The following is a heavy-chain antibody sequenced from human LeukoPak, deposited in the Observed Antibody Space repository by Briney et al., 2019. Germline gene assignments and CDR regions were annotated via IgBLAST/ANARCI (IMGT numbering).Heavy chain of an antibody. CDR3: AKAMTTVTNLFDY. CDR2: IYGVGANT. Sequence: GGSLGLSCAASGFTLSNYGVSWVRQAPGKGLEWVSHIYGVGANTYYADSVKGRFTISRDNSKNTLYLQMNSLRAEDTAVYYCAKAMTTVTNLFDYWGQGTLVTVSS. D-gene: IGHD4-17*01. CDR1: GFTLSNYG. J-gene: IGHJ4*02. V-gene: IGHV3-23*01.